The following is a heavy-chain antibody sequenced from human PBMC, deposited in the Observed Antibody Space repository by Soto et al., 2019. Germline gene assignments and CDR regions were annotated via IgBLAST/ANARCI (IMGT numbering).Heavy chain of an antibody. V-gene: IGHV3-30*18. D-gene: IGHD3-16*02. J-gene: IGHJ4*02. CDR1: GFRFSSYG. CDR2: ISHDGNNK. CDR3: AKDSPVNDY. Sequence: GGSLRLSCRTSGFRFSSYGMHWVRQAPGKGLEWVAAISHDGNNKVYADSVKGRFTVSRDNSRNTVYLQMNSLRAEDTAVYYCAKDSPVNDYWGQGTLVTVSS.